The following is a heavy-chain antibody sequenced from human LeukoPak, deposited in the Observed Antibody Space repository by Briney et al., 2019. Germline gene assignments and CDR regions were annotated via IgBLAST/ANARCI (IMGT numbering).Heavy chain of an antibody. CDR3: ARRGGDKQQLPSYNWFDP. D-gene: IGHD6-13*01. V-gene: IGHV4-38-2*02. Sequence: SETLSLTCTVSGYSISSGYYWGWIRQPPGKGLEWIGSIYHSGSTYYNPSLKSRVTISVDTSKNQFSLKLSSVTAADTAVYYCARRGGDKQQLPSYNWFDPWGQGTLVTVSS. CDR1: GYSISSGYY. CDR2: IYHSGST. J-gene: IGHJ5*02.